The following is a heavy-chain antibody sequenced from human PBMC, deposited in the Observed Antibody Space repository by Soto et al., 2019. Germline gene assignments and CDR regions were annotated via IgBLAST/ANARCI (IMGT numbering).Heavy chain of an antibody. CDR3: VKAYSYDFWSGYFFDY. CDR1: GFTFSSYA. D-gene: IGHD3-3*01. J-gene: IGHJ4*02. Sequence: GGSLRLSCSASGFTFSSYAMHWVRQAPGKGLEYVSAISSNGGSTYYADSVKGRFTISRDNSKNTLYLQMSSLRAEDTAVYYCVKAYSYDFWSGYFFDYWGQGTLVTVSS. CDR2: ISSNGGST. V-gene: IGHV3-64D*08.